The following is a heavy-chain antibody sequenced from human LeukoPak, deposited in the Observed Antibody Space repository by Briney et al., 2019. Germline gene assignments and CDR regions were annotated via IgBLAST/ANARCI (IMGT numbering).Heavy chain of an antibody. CDR1: GFTSSSYA. V-gene: IGHV3-23*01. J-gene: IGHJ4*02. CDR2: ISGSGGST. Sequence: GGSLRLSCAASGFTSSSYAMSWVRQAQGKGLGWVSGISGSGGSTYHADSVKGRFTISRDNSKNTLNLQMNSLRAEDTAVYYCAKARYSGYDFRGLDYWGQGTLVTVAS. CDR3: AKARYSGYDFRGLDY. D-gene: IGHD5-12*01.